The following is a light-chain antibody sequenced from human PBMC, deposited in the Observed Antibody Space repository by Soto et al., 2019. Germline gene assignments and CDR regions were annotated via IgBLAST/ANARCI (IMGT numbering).Light chain of an antibody. CDR3: QQLNTYSS. CDR1: QGINTY. V-gene: IGKV1-9*01. Sequence: DIQLTQSPSFLSPSLGDRVTITCRASQGINTYLAWYQQKLGKAPKVLIYDASKLHSGVPSRFSGSGSGTEFTLTISSLQPEDFATYFCQQLNTYSSFGGGTKVDIK. J-gene: IGKJ4*01. CDR2: DAS.